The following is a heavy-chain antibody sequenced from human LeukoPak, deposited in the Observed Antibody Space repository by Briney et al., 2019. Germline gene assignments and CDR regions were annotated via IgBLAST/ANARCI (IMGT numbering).Heavy chain of an antibody. D-gene: IGHD3-10*01. Sequence: GGSLRLSCAASGFTFSSYAMHWVRQAPGKGLEWVAVISYDGSNKYYADSVKGRFTIPRDNSKNTLYLQMNSLRAEDTAVYYCARGYGSGSPRDAFDIWGQGTMVTVSS. J-gene: IGHJ3*02. CDR1: GFTFSSYA. V-gene: IGHV3-30-3*01. CDR2: ISYDGSNK. CDR3: ARGYGSGSPRDAFDI.